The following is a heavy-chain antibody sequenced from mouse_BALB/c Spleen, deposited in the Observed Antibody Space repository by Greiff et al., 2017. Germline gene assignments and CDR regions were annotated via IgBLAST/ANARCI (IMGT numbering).Heavy chain of an antibody. CDR2: ISSGGST. D-gene: IGHD2-4*01. J-gene: IGHJ4*01. V-gene: IGHV5-6-5*01. Sequence: EVKLMESGGGLVKPGGSLKLSCAASGFTFSSYAMSWVRQTPEKRLEWVASISSGGSTYYPDSVKGRFTISRDNARNILYMQMSSLRSEDTAMYYCARGRGIRGGMDYWGQGTSVTVSA. CDR3: ARGRGIRGGMDY. CDR1: GFTFSSYA.